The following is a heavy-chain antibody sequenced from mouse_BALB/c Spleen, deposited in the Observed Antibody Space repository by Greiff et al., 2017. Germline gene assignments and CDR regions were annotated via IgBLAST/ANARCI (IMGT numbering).Heavy chain of an antibody. CDR2: ISDGGSYT. Sequence: EVQLVESGGGLVKPGGSLKLSCAASGFTFSDYYMYWVRQTPEKRLEWVATISDGGSYTYYPDSVKGRFTISSDNAKNNLYLQMSSLKSEDTAMYYCATYGNYKYFDVWGAGTTVTVSS. CDR1: GFTFSDYY. J-gene: IGHJ1*01. D-gene: IGHD2-1*01. V-gene: IGHV5-4*02. CDR3: ATYGNYKYFDV.